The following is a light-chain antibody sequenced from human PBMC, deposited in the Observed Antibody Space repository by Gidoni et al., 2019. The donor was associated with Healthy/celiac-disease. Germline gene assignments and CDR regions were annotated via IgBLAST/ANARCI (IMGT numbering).Light chain of an antibody. CDR2: ASY. CDR1: QCISCW. J-gene: IGKJ4*01. Sequence: DTQMTHSPSSVPASVGDRVTITCRASQCISCWLDWYQQKPGKAPKLLIYASYSLQSWVRSRFGGSGSGTDFTLTISSLQPEDFATYYCQQANSFPLTFGGETKVEIK. CDR3: QQANSFPLT. V-gene: IGKV1-12*01.